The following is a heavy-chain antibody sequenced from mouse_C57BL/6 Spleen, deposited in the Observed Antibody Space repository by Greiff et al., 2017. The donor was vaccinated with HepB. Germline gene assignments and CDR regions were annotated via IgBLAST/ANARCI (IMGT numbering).Heavy chain of an antibody. V-gene: IGHV1-50*01. D-gene: IGHD1-1*01. Sequence: QVQLQQPGAELVKPGASVKLSYKASGYTFTSYWMQWVKQRPGQGLEWIGEIDPSDSYTNYNQKFKGKATLTVDTSSSTAYMQLSSLTSEDSAVYYCARRGGSSPWFAYWGQGTLVTVSA. CDR2: IDPSDSYT. CDR3: ARRGGSSPWFAY. J-gene: IGHJ3*01. CDR1: GYTFTSYW.